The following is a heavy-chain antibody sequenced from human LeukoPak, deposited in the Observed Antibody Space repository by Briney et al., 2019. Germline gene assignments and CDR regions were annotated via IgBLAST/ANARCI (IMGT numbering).Heavy chain of an antibody. D-gene: IGHD2-2*01. V-gene: IGHV1-8*03. J-gene: IGHJ3*02. CDR2: MNPNSGNT. CDR3: ARVPASNIVVVPAAIHAFDI. CDR1: GYTFTSYD. Sequence: ASVKVSCKASGYTFTSYDINWVRQATGQGLEWMGWMNPNSGNTGYAQKFQGRVTITRNTSISTAYMEPSSLRSEDTAVYYCARVPASNIVVVPAAIHAFDIWGQGTMVTVSS.